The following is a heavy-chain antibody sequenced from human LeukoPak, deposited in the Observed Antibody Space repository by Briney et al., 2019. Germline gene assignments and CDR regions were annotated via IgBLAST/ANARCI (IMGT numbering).Heavy chain of an antibody. CDR1: GYTFTGYY. Sequence: ASVKVSCKASGYTFTGYYMHWVRQAPGQGLEWMGRINPNSGGTNYAQKFQGRVTMTRDTSISTAYMELSRLRSDDTAVYYCARVMTTVTTFYYYYGMDVWGQGTTVTVSS. CDR3: ARVMTTVTTFYYYYGMDV. V-gene: IGHV1-2*06. D-gene: IGHD4-17*01. CDR2: INPNSGGT. J-gene: IGHJ6*02.